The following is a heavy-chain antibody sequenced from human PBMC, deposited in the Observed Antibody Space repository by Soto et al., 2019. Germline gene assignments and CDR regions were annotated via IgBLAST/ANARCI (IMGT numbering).Heavy chain of an antibody. D-gene: IGHD1-7*01. CDR2: IIPIFGTE. CDR3: ARAPKLELPLDY. Sequence: SVQVSRQASGCTLSSYAISWVRQAPGQGREWMGGIIPIFGTETYAQKFQGRVTVTADESTSTAHMELSSLRSEDTSLYYCARAPKLELPLDYWGQGTLVTVSS. CDR1: GCTLSSYA. J-gene: IGHJ4*02. V-gene: IGHV1-69*13.